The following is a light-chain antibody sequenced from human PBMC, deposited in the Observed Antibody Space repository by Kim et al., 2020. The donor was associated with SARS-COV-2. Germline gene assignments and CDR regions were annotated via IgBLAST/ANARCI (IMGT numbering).Light chain of an antibody. CDR1: SSNIGNKD. Sequence: QSVLTQPPSVSAAPGQKVTISCSGSSSNIGNKDVLWYQHLPGTAPKLLIYGNDKRPSGIPDRFFGSKSGTSATLGITGLQTGDEADYYCGTWDTSLSVGVFGGGTKLTVL. J-gene: IGLJ3*02. CDR3: GTWDTSLSVGV. CDR2: GND. V-gene: IGLV1-51*01.